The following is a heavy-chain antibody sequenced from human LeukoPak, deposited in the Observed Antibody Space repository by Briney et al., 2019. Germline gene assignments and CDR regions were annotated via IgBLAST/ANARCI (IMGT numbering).Heavy chain of an antibody. V-gene: IGHV3-48*01. Sequence: GGSLRLSCAASGFTFSSYSMNWVRQAPGKGLEWVSYVSSASSTIYYADSVKGRFTISRDNSKNTLYLQMNSLRAEDTAVYYCARDRPDIVPFDYWGQGTLVTVSS. CDR2: VSSASSTI. D-gene: IGHD2-8*01. CDR1: GFTFSSYS. CDR3: ARDRPDIVPFDY. J-gene: IGHJ4*02.